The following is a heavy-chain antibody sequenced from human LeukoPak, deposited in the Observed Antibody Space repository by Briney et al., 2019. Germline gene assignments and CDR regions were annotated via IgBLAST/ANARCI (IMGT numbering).Heavy chain of an antibody. CDR1: GFTFSNYG. V-gene: IGHV3-30*18. J-gene: IGHJ4*02. CDR2: ISYDGSNK. D-gene: IGHD6-13*01. Sequence: PGGSLRLSCAASGFTFSNYGMHWVRQAPGKGLEWVAVISYDGSNKYYADSVKGRFTISRDNSKNTLYLQMSSLRAEDTAIYHCVKDLYKGDSSSWYYFHYWGQGTLVTVSS. CDR3: VKDLYKGDSSSWYYFHY.